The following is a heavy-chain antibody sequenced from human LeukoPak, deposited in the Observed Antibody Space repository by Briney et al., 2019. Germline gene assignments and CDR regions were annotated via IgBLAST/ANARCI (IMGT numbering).Heavy chain of an antibody. D-gene: IGHD1-26*01. CDR2: VYYSGGT. J-gene: IGHJ4*02. CDR1: GDSVSSGAYY. Sequence: SETLSLTCTVSGDSVSSGAYYWNWIRQHPGKGLEWLGYVYYSGGTYYNPSLKSRVAISVDTSKNQFSLKLSSVTAADTAVYYCPRVGGSYAVFDYWGQGTLVTVSS. CDR3: PRVGGSYAVFDY. V-gene: IGHV4-61*08.